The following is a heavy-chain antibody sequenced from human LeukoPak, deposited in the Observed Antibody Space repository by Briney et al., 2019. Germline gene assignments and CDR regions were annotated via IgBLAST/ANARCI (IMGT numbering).Heavy chain of an antibody. D-gene: IGHD6-13*01. Sequence: ASVKVSCKASGYTFSNYYMHWVRQAPGQGLEWMGWISAYNGNTNYAQKLQGRVTMTTDTSTSTAYMELRSLRSDDTAVYYCARETGYSSSWPDYWGQGTLVTVSS. CDR1: GYTFSNYY. V-gene: IGHV1-18*04. CDR3: ARETGYSSSWPDY. J-gene: IGHJ4*02. CDR2: ISAYNGNT.